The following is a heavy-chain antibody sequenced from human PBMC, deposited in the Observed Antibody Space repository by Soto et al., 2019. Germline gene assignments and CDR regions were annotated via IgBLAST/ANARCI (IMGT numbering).Heavy chain of an antibody. CDR1: GFTLSTYA. D-gene: IGHD4-17*01. J-gene: IGHJ4*02. V-gene: IGHV3-23*01. CDR2: ISGSGATT. CDR3: ARDRMAVTTSGY. Sequence: EEQLLESGGGLVQPGGSLRLSCVASGFTLSTYAMSWVRQAPGKGLEWVSGISGSGATTYYADSVKGRFTISRDNSRNRLYLQMNNLRAEDTAVYYCARDRMAVTTSGYWGQGTLVTVSS.